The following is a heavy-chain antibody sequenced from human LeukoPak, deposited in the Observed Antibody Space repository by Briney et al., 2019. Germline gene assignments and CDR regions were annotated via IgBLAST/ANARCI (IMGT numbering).Heavy chain of an antibody. V-gene: IGHV3-30*03. CDR3: ARPSNVYYFASGSYPDY. J-gene: IGHJ4*02. D-gene: IGHD3-10*01. CDR2: ISYDGSNK. Sequence: PRGSLRLSCAVSGFTFSSYGMHWVRQAPGKGLEWVAVISYDGSNKYYADSVKGRFTISRDNSKNTLYLQMNSLRADDTAVYYCARPSNVYYFASGSYPDYWGQGTLVTVSS. CDR1: GFTFSSYG.